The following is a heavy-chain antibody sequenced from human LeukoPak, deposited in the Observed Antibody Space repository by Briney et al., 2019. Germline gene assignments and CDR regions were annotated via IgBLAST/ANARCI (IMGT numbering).Heavy chain of an antibody. CDR1: GGSISSYY. CDR2: IYYSGST. D-gene: IGHD2-15*01. V-gene: IGHV4-59*08. Sequence: SETLSLTCTVSGGSISSYYWSWIRQPPGKGLEWIGYIYYSGSTNYNPSLKSRVTISVDTSKNQFSLKLSSVTAADTAVYYCARHLGYCSGGSCYSGFDYWGQGTLVTVSS. CDR3: ARHLGYCSGGSCYSGFDY. J-gene: IGHJ4*02.